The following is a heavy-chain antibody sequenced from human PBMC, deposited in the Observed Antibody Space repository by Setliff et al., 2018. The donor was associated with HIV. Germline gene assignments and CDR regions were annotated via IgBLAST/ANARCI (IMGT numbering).Heavy chain of an antibody. D-gene: IGHD3-22*01. CDR2: VVPTIHEA. CDR1: GVTFNYSF. CDR3: ARGADASGYFYREYFQH. V-gene: IGHV1-69*13. J-gene: IGHJ1*01. Sequence: SVKVSCKASGVTFNYSFITWVRQAPGQGLEWMGGVVPTIHEATYAQKFQGRVTITADESATTVYMEMSGLISEDTAIYYCARGADASGYFYREYFQHWGQGTLGTSPQ.